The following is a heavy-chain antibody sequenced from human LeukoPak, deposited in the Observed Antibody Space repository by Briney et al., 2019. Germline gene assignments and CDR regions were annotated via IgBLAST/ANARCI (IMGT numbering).Heavy chain of an antibody. V-gene: IGHV3-30-3*01. CDR3: ARSNDSSGYFVY. D-gene: IGHD3-22*01. J-gene: IGHJ4*02. Sequence: PGRSLRLSCAASGFTFSSYAMHWVRQAPGKGLEWVAVISYDGSNKYYADSVKGRFTISRDNSKNTLYLQMNSLRAEDTAVYYCARSNDSSGYFVYWGQGTLVTVSS. CDR2: ISYDGSNK. CDR1: GFTFSSYA.